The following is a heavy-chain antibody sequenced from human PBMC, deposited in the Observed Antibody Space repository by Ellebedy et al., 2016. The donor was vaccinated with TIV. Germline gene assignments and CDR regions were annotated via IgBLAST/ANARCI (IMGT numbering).Heavy chain of an antibody. CDR2: IKQDGSEK. CDR1: GFTFSSYW. D-gene: IGHD1-26*01. Sequence: GESLKISCAASGFTFSSYWMSWVRQAPGKGLEWVANIKQDGSEKYYVDSVKGRFTISRDNAKNSLYLQMNSLRAEDKAVYYCARDHEVGAIFDYWGQGTLVTVSS. CDR3: ARDHEVGAIFDY. V-gene: IGHV3-7*01. J-gene: IGHJ4*02.